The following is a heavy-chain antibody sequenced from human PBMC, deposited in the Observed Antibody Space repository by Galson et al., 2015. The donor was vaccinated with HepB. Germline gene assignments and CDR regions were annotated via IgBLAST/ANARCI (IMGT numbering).Heavy chain of an antibody. CDR1: GASFKSYVR. V-gene: IGHV4-4*02. CDR3: GRGREDVWEVFAF. CDR2: IFDGGST. J-gene: IGHJ4*02. D-gene: IGHD1-26*01. Sequence: ETLSLTCTVSGASFKSYVRSFWVRQAPGKGLEWLGEIFDGGSTEYNPSLRGRITMSTDQSTNQLSLSLTSVTAADTATYYCGRGREDVWEVFAFWGQGTLVTVSS.